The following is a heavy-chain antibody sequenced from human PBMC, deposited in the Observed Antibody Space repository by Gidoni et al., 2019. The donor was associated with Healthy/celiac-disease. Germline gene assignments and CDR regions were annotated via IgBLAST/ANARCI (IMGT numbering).Heavy chain of an antibody. CDR3: ARDTYSSGWYEGYYFDY. V-gene: IGHV3-21*01. D-gene: IGHD6-19*01. CDR2: ISSSSSYI. J-gene: IGHJ4*02. Sequence: EVQLVVSGGGLVKPGGSLRLSCAASGVTFSSYRMNWVRQAPGTGLEWVSSISSSSSYIYYADSVKGRFTISRDNAKNSLYRQMNSLRAEDTAVYYCARDTYSSGWYEGYYFDYWGQGTLVTVSS. CDR1: GVTFSSYR.